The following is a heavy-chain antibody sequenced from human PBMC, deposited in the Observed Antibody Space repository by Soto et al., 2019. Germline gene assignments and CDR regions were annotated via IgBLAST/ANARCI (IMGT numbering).Heavy chain of an antibody. D-gene: IGHD3-9*01. J-gene: IGHJ3*01. Sequence: EVQLVESEGGVVQRGGSLRFSCAASGFTFNYYWMHWVRQAPGQGLVWVSHIHSDGSSTTYADSVKGRFTISRDNAKNTQYLQMNSLRAADTAVYYCARVDKGCYDLWGQGTTVTVSS. CDR1: GFTFNYYW. CDR2: IHSDGSST. V-gene: IGHV3-74*01. CDR3: ARVDKGCYDL.